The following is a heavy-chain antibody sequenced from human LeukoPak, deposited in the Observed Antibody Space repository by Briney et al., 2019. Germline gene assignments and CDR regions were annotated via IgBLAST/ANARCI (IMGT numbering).Heavy chain of an antibody. Sequence: PSETLSLTCTVSGGSISSYYWSWVRQPPGKGLEWIGFVYYTGSTNYSPSLKSRVTISVDTSKNQFSLKLSSVTAADTAVYYCARDNPGEDGYNLDYWGQGTLVTVSS. CDR2: VYYTGST. CDR3: ARDNPGEDGYNLDY. D-gene: IGHD5-24*01. J-gene: IGHJ4*02. V-gene: IGHV4-59*12. CDR1: GGSISSYY.